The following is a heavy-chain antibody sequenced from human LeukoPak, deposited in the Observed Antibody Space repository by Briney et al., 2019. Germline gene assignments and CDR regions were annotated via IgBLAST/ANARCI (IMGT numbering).Heavy chain of an antibody. CDR3: AKSGAGLGQWLVRDYYYYMDV. Sequence: GGSLRLSCAASGFTFSSYAMSWVRQAPGKGLEWVSAISGSGGSTYYADSVKGRFTISRDNSKNTLYLQMNSLRAEDTAVYYCAKSGAGLGQWLVRDYYYYMDVWGKGTTVTVSS. CDR1: GFTFSSYA. J-gene: IGHJ6*03. D-gene: IGHD6-19*01. CDR2: ISGSGGST. V-gene: IGHV3-23*01.